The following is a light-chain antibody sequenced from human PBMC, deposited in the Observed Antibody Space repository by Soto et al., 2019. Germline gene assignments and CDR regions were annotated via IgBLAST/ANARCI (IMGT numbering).Light chain of an antibody. CDR3: GTWDYSVSGWV. CDR1: SSNIGNYY. Sequence: QAVLTQPPSVSAAPGQRVTISCSGSSSNIGNYYVSWYQQLPGTAPKLVIYQNNKRPSGIPDRFSGSKSGTSATLGISELQTGDEADYYCGTWDYSVSGWVFGGGTKVTVL. CDR2: QNN. V-gene: IGLV1-51*02. J-gene: IGLJ3*02.